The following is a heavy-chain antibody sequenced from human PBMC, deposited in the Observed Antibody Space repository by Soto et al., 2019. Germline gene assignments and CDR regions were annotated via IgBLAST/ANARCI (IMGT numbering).Heavy chain of an antibody. CDR3: ARHRIAVAGIGHYFDD. V-gene: IGHV4-59*08. Sequence: PSETLSLTCTVSGGTISSWYWSWIRQPPGKGLEWIGYIYYSGSTNCNPSLKSRVTISVDTSKNQFSLKLSSVTAADTAVYYCARHRIAVAGIGHYFDDWGQGTLVTVSS. CDR2: IYYSGST. CDR1: GGTISSWY. D-gene: IGHD6-19*01. J-gene: IGHJ4*02.